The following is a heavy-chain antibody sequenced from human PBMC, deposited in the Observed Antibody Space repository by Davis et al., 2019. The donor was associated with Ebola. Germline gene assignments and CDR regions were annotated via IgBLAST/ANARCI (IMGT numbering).Heavy chain of an antibody. D-gene: IGHD2-2*01. CDR1: GFTFSNYA. CDR2: TPYYGKTNE. V-gene: IGHV3-30*04. CDR3: ARGDEIYCTSTNCYYVFDI. Sequence: GESLKISCAASGFTFSNYAMYWVRQAPGKGLEWVGFTPYYGKTNEYYAESVKGRFSISRDNSKKTLYLQMNSLRAEDTAVYYCARGDEIYCTSTNCYYVFDIWGQGTMVTVSS. J-gene: IGHJ3*02.